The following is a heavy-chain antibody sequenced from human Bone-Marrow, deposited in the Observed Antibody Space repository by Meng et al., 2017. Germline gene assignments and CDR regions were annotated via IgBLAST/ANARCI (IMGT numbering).Heavy chain of an antibody. D-gene: IGHD6-13*01. Sequence: GHLVEAGGGLVEPGGSLRLACVASGESFDTAWMTWVRQAPGKGLEWVGRIKRNSDGGTIDYAAPVKGRFTISRDDSKNTLYLQMDSLITEDTAVYFCATGAAAADHWGQGTLVTVSS. CDR3: ATGAAAADH. CDR2: IKRNSDGGTI. CDR1: GESFDTAW. J-gene: IGHJ4*02. V-gene: IGHV3-15*01.